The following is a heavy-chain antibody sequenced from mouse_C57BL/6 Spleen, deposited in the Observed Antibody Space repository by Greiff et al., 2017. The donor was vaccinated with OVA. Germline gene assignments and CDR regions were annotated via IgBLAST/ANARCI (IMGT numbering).Heavy chain of an antibody. CDR1: GFTFSDYY. J-gene: IGHJ4*01. D-gene: IGHD2-4*01. CDR2: INYDGSST. Sequence: EVHLVESEGGLVQPGSSMKLSCTASGFTFSDYYMAWVRQVPEKGLEWVANINYDGSSTYYLDSLKSRFIISRDNAKNILYLQMSSLKSEDTATYYCARDNYYDYDGAMDYWGQGTSVTVSS. V-gene: IGHV5-16*01. CDR3: ARDNYYDYDGAMDY.